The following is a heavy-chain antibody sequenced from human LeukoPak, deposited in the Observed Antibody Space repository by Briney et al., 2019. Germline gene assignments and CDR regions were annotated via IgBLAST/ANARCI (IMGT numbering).Heavy chain of an antibody. D-gene: IGHD6-13*01. V-gene: IGHV3-30*02. CDR2: IRYDGSNK. Sequence: GGSLRLSCAASGFTFSSYGLHWVRQAPGKGLEWVAFIRYDGSNKYYADSVKGRFTISRDNSKNTLYLQMNSLRAEDTAVYYCAKDPAGIAAAGSRRVLYYFDYWGQGTLVTVSS. CDR1: GFTFSSYG. J-gene: IGHJ4*02. CDR3: AKDPAGIAAAGSRRVLYYFDY.